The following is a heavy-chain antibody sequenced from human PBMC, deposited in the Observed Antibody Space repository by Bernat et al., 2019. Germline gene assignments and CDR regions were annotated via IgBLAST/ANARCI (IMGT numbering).Heavy chain of an antibody. J-gene: IGHJ3*02. V-gene: IGHV5-51*03. CDR1: GYSFTSYW. Sequence: EVQLVQSGAEVKKPGESLKIPCKGSGYSFTSYWIVWVRQMPGKGLECMGIIYPVDSDTRYSPSFQGQVTISADKSISTAYLQWSSLKDSDTAMYYCAIRKSTINYSGSESSGNNHACGIWGQGTMVTVSS. CDR3: AIRKSTINYSGSESSGNNHACGI. D-gene: IGHD3-10*01. CDR2: IYPVDSDT.